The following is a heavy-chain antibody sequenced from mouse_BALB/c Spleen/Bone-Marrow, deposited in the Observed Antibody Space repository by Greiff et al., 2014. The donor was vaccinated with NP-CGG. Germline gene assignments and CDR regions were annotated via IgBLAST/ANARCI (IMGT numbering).Heavy chain of an antibody. Sequence: QVQLQQPGAELVRPGASVKLSCKASGYTFTSYWINWVKQRPGQGLEWIGNIYPSDSYTNYNQKFKDKATLTVDKSSSTAYMQLSSPTSEDSAVYYCTRGLGAMDYWGRGTSVTVSS. CDR1: GYTFTSYW. V-gene: IGHV1-69*02. D-gene: IGHD3-3*01. CDR3: TRGLGAMDY. CDR2: IYPSDSYT. J-gene: IGHJ4*01.